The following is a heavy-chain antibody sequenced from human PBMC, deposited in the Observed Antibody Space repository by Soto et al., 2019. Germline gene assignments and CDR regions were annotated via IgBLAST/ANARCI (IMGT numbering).Heavy chain of an antibody. Sequence: GESLKISCAASGFTFSSYSMNWVRQAPGKGLEWVSYISSSSSTIYYADSVKGRFTISRDNAKNSLYLQMNSLRAEDTAVYYCARLGIVVPAEDYYYYMDVWGKGTTVTVSS. J-gene: IGHJ6*03. CDR1: GFTFSSYS. D-gene: IGHD2-2*01. CDR3: ARLGIVVPAEDYYYYMDV. V-gene: IGHV3-48*01. CDR2: ISSSSSTI.